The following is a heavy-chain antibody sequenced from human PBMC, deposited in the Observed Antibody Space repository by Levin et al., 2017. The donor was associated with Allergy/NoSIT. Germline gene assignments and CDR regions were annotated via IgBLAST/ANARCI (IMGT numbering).Heavy chain of an antibody. CDR1: GGSFSGYY. D-gene: IGHD3-10*01. CDR3: ALSYGSGTYGDY. V-gene: IGHV4-34*01. Sequence: PGGSLRLSCAVYGGSFSGYYWSWIRQPPGKGLEWIGEINHSGSTNYNPSLKSRVTISVDTSKNQFSLKLSSVTAADTAVYYCALSYGSGTYGDYWGQGTLVTVSS. J-gene: IGHJ4*02. CDR2: INHSGST.